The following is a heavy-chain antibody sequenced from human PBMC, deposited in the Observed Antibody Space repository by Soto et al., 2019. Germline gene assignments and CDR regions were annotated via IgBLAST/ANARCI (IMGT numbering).Heavy chain of an antibody. CDR2: IYYSGSS. V-gene: IGHV4-39*01. Sequence: QLQLQESGPGLVKPSETLSLTCTVSGGSISSGSYYWGWIRQPPGNGLEWIGSIYYSGSSYYNPSLKSRVTISVDTSNNQFSLRLSSVTAADTAVYYCAGHGPTYYYYLDVWGKGTAVTGSS. CDR1: GGSISSGSYY. J-gene: IGHJ6*03. CDR3: AGHGPTYYYYLDV.